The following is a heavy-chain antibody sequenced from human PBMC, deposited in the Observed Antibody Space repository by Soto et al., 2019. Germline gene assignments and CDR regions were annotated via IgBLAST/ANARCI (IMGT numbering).Heavy chain of an antibody. J-gene: IGHJ4*02. CDR1: GGSISSYY. CDR2: IYDSGST. V-gene: IGHV4-59*01. D-gene: IGHD6-19*01. CDR3: AAPPSSQGTEIYQVIEVAGRFQSLDY. Sequence: SETLSLTCTVSGGSISSYYWSWIRQPPGKGLEWIGYIYDSGSTNYNPSLKSRVTISVDTSKNQFSLKLTSVTAADTAVYYCAAPPSSQGTEIYQVIEVAGRFQSLDYWGQGTLVTVSS.